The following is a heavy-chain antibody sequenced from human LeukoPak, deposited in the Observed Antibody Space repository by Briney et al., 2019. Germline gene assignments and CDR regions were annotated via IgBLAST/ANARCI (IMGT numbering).Heavy chain of an antibody. V-gene: IGHV4-39*07. Sequence: PSETLSLTCTVSGGSISSSSYYWGWIRQPPGKGLEWIGSIYYSGSTYYNPSLKSRVTISVDTSKNQFSLKLGSVTAADTAVYYCAQYSGYAIDYWGQGTLVTVSS. CDR1: GGSISSSSYY. D-gene: IGHD5-12*01. CDR2: IYYSGST. J-gene: IGHJ4*02. CDR3: AQYSGYAIDY.